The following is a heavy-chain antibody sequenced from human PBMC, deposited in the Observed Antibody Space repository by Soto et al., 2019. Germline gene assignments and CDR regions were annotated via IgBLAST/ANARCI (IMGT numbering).Heavy chain of an antibody. D-gene: IGHD2-15*01. J-gene: IGHJ4*02. V-gene: IGHV3-30-3*01. CDR2: ISYDGSNK. CDR1: GFTFSSYA. CDR3: AREGLYCSGGSCSPPDY. Sequence: QVQLVESGGGVVQPGRSLRLSCAASGFTFSSYAMHWVRQAPGKGLEWVAVISYDGSNKYYADSVKGRFTISRDNSKNTLYLQINSLRAEDTTVYYCAREGLYCSGGSCSPPDYWGQGTLVTVSS.